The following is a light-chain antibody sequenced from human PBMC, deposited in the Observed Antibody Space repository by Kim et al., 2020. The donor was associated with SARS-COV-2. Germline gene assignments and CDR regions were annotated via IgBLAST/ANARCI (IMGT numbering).Light chain of an antibody. CDR3: MQAWHSPHG. CDR1: QSLVYSDGDIY. V-gene: IGKV2-30*01. CDR2: KVS. Sequence: DVVMTQSPLSLPITLGQPASISSRSSQSLVYSDGDIYLNWFQQRPGQSPRHLIYKVSNRDSGVPDRFSGSGSGTVFALKISRMEAKNVGLYSSMQAWHSPHGFSQGTKLEI. J-gene: IGKJ2*03.